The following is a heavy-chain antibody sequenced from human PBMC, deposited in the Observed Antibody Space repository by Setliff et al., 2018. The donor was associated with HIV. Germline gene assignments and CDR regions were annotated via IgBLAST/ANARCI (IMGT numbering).Heavy chain of an antibody. V-gene: IGHV1-46*01. CDR1: GYTFTSYF. Sequence: ASVKVSCKASGYTFTSYFIQWVRQAPGQGLEWMGIIYPSGGSTPYAPKFQGRVTMTRDTSTSTVYMDLSGLRSDDTAVYYCARVKGLRVRNWNDRPNASDLWGQGTMVTVSS. CDR3: ARVKGLRVRNWNDRPNASDL. CDR2: IYPSGGST. D-gene: IGHD1-1*01. J-gene: IGHJ3*01.